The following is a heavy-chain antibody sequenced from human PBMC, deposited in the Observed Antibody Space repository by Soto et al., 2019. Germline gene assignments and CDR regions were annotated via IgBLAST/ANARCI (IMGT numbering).Heavy chain of an antibody. D-gene: IGHD2-2*01. J-gene: IGHJ4*02. CDR2: IYWDDDK. Sequence: QITLKESGPTLVKPTQTLTLTCSFSGFSLSTSGVGVGWIRQPPGKALEWLALIYWDDDKRYSPSLESRLTNTKEPSKNQVVLTRSNMDPVYTATYYCAHRRYCIIASCSFDYWGQGTLVTVSS. CDR3: AHRRYCIIASCSFDY. CDR1: GFSLSTSGVG. V-gene: IGHV2-5*02.